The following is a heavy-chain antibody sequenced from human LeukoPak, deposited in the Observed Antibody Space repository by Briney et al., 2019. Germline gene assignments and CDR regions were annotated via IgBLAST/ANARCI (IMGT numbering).Heavy chain of an antibody. V-gene: IGHV3-23*01. CDR1: GFTFNSYA. D-gene: IGHD6-19*01. CDR3: GKTTVGYSSGRYPGWPIDY. CDR2: VFGSGGSA. J-gene: IGHJ4*02. Sequence: PGGSLTLSCVASGFTFNSYAMYWVRQAPGKGLEWVAGVFGSGGSAHYTDSVEGRFTIFRDNSKNTVYLQMRSLRAEDTAVYYCGKTTVGYSSGRYPGWPIDYWGQGTLVTVSS.